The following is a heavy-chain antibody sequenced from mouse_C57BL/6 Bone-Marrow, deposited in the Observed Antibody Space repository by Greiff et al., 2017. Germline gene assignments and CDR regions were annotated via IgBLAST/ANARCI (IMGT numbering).Heavy chain of an antibody. CDR3: ARKGLLGGMDY. CDR1: GFTLSSYT. CDR2: ISGGGGNT. V-gene: IGHV5-9*01. D-gene: IGHD1-1*01. Sequence: EVKLMESGGGLVKPGGSLKFSCAASGFTLSSYTMSWVRQPSATRLEWVATISGGGGNTYYSDSVKGRFTISSDIVKHTLCLQMSSLRTEDTALYYCARKGLLGGMDYWGQGTSVTVSA. J-gene: IGHJ4*01.